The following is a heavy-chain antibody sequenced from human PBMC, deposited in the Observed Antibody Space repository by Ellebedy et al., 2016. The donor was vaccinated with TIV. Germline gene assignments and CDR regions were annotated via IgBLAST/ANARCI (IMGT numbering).Heavy chain of an antibody. D-gene: IGHD3-10*01. CDR3: ASVMGIYGSGSYSDF. CDR1: GFTFGDYG. Sequence: GESLKISCAASGFTFGDYGMSWVRQVPGKGLEWVAGLTYIGGSKGYADSVKGRFTVSRDNAKNSLFLQMNSLRADDTAFYYGASVMGIYGSGSYSDFWGQGTLVTVSS. CDR2: LTYIGGSK. J-gene: IGHJ4*02. V-gene: IGHV3-20*04.